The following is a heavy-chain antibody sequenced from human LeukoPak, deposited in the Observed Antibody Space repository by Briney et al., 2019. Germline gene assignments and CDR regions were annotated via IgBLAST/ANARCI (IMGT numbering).Heavy chain of an antibody. CDR2: ISYDGSNK. CDR1: GFTFSSYA. Sequence: SGGSLRLSCAASGFTFSSYAMHWVRQAPGKGLEWVAVISYDGSNKYYADSVKGRFTISRDNSKNTLYLDMNSLRAEDTAVYYCARGHTAVTRHFDFWGQGTLVTVSS. CDR3: ARGHTAVTRHFDF. V-gene: IGHV3-30*04. D-gene: IGHD4-17*01. J-gene: IGHJ4*02.